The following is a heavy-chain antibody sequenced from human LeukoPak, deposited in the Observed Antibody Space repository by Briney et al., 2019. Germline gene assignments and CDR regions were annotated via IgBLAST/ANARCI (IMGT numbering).Heavy chain of an antibody. V-gene: IGHV5-51*01. J-gene: IGHJ4*02. CDR3: ARSRRPFGEPFDY. CDR2: IHPGDSDT. Sequence: PGESLKISCKGSGYSFTSYWIGWVRQMPGKGLEWMGIIHPGDSDTRYSPSFQGQVTISADKSISTAYLQWSSLKASDTAMYYCARSRRPFGEPFDYWGQGTLVTVSS. CDR1: GYSFTSYW. D-gene: IGHD3-10*01.